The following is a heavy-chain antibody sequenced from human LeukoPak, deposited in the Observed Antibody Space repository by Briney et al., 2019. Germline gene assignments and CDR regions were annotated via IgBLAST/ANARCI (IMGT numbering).Heavy chain of an antibody. V-gene: IGHV3-30*02. CDR2: IRYDGSNK. Sequence: GGSLRLSCAASGFTFSSYGMHWVRQAPGKGLEWVAFIRYDGSNKYYADSVKGRFTISRDNSKNTLYLQMNSLRAEDTAVYYCAKGRYCSSTSCSKEAYYMDVWAKGPRSPSP. CDR3: AKGRYCSSTSCSKEAYYMDV. CDR1: GFTFSSYG. D-gene: IGHD2-2*01. J-gene: IGHJ6*03.